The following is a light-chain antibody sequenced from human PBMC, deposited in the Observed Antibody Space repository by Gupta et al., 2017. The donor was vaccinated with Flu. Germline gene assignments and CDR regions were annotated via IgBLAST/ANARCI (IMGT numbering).Light chain of an antibody. CDR1: RSNIGSKF. Sequence: GARSNIGSKFVSWYQHLPGTAPKLLIYDSNNRPSWSPDRFSASKSDTSATLGIAGLQTGDEAIYYCGTWESGRRFVFGTGTNVTVL. CDR3: GTWESGRRFV. V-gene: IGLV1-51*01. J-gene: IGLJ1*01. CDR2: DSN.